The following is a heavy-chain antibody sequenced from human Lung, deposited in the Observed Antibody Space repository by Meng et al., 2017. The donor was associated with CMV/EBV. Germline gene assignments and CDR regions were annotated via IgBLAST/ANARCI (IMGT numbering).Heavy chain of an antibody. CDR2: IYYSGST. V-gene: IGHV4-31*03. J-gene: IGHJ5*02. CDR3: ARTNYGDYNWFDP. CDR1: GGSISSGGFY. Sequence: QLHLHDARPGLVNPSQPLALTCTVSGGSISSGGFYWSWIRQHPGKGLEWIGYIYYSGSTYYNPSLRSRVAISIDTSKNQFSLKLTSVTAADTAMYFCARTNYGDYNWFDPWGQGTLVTVSS. D-gene: IGHD4-17*01.